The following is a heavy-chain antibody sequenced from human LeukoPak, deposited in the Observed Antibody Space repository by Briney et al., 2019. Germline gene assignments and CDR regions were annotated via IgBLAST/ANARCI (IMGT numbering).Heavy chain of an antibody. CDR1: GGSFSGYY. CDR2: INHSGST. J-gene: IGHJ4*02. V-gene: IGHV4-34*01. Sequence: SETLSLTCAVYGGSFSGYYWSWIRQPSGKGLEWIGEINHSGSTNYNPSLKSRVTISVDTSKNQFSLKLSSVTAADTAVYYCSRENGAFSPFGYWGQGTLVTVPS. D-gene: IGHD2-8*01. CDR3: SRENGAFSPFGY.